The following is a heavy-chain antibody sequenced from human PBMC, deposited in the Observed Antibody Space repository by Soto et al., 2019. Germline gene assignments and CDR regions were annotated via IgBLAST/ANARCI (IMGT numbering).Heavy chain of an antibody. Sequence: EVQLVESGGGLVQPGGSLRLSCAASGFTFSSYEMNWVRQAPGKGLEWVSYISSSGSTIYYADSVKGRFTISRDNAKNSLYLQMNSLRAEDTAVYYCARPDSSSWIGGGYYGMDVWGQGTTVTVSS. CDR2: ISSSGSTI. J-gene: IGHJ6*02. CDR1: GFTFSSYE. D-gene: IGHD6-13*01. CDR3: ARPDSSSWIGGGYYGMDV. V-gene: IGHV3-48*03.